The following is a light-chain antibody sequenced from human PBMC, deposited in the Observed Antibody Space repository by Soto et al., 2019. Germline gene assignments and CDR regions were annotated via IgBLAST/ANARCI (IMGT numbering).Light chain of an antibody. CDR3: QQYDSSVMYT. V-gene: IGKV3-20*01. Sequence: EIVLTQSPGTLSLSPGERATLSCRTRQNIRSSYLARYHQKPGQTTRLLMYVTTNSATGIPDRFSGGGSGTDFTLTISRLEPEYFAVYYCQQYDSSVMYTFGQGTKLEIK. CDR1: QNIRSSY. J-gene: IGKJ2*01. CDR2: VTT.